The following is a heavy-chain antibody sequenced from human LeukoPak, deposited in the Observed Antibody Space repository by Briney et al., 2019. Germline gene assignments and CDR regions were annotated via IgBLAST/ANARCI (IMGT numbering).Heavy chain of an antibody. CDR1: GFTFGDYA. CDR3: ATPTTVTTDI. CDR2: ISGSGGSP. J-gene: IGHJ3*02. D-gene: IGHD4-17*01. V-gene: IGHV3-23*01. Sequence: PGGSLRLSCTASGFTFGDYAMSWVRQAPGKGLEWVSSISGSGGSPYYAGSVKGRFTISRDNSKNTLYLQMNSLRAEDTAVYYCATPTTVTTDIWGQGTMVTVSS.